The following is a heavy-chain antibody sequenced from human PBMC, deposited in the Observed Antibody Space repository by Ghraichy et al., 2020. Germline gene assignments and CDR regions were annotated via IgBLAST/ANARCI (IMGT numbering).Heavy chain of an antibody. J-gene: IGHJ5*02. Sequence: SETLSLTCAVYGGSFSGYYWSWIRQPPGKGLEWIGEINHSGSTNYNPSLKSRVTISVDTSKNQFSLKLSSVTAADTAVYYCARGRRMYSSFSGNWFDPWGQGTLVTVSS. CDR3: ARGRRMYSSFSGNWFDP. CDR1: GGSFSGYY. CDR2: INHSGST. V-gene: IGHV4-34*01. D-gene: IGHD6-6*01.